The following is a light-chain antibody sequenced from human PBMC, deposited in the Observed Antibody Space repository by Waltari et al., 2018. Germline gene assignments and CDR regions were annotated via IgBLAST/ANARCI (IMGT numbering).Light chain of an antibody. V-gene: IGLV3-21*03. CDR2: GDT. J-gene: IGLJ2*01. CDR3: QVWDSRSGHVV. CDR1: DIRTSS. Sequence: SYELTRPPSVSVAPGKTASLTCGGADIRTSSVHWYQQKSGQAPILVMYGDTDRPSGIPERFSGSNSGNTATLTITRVAVGDEADYYCQVWDSRSGHVVFGGGTKLTVL.